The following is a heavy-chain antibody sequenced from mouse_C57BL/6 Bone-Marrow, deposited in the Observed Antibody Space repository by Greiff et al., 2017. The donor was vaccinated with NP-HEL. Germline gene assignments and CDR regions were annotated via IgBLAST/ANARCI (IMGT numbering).Heavy chain of an antibody. CDR1: GFTFSSYT. J-gene: IGHJ2*01. CDR3: ARRLSLYYFDY. CDR2: ISGGGGNT. V-gene: IGHV5-9*01. Sequence: EVKLMESGGGLGKPGGPRKPPGAAPGFTFSSYTLSGVRRTPERRRGGVATISGGGGNTYYPDSVKGRFTISRDNAKNTLYLQVSSLRSEDTALYYCARRLSLYYFDYWGQGTTLTVSS. D-gene: IGHD2-2*01.